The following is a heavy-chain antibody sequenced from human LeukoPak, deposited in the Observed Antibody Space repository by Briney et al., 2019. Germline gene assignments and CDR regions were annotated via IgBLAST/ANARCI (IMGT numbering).Heavy chain of an antibody. CDR1: GYSISSGDY. CDR3: ARGVVAAPTNFDY. J-gene: IGHJ4*02. CDR2: IYYSGST. Sequence: SETLSLTCTVSGYSISSGDYWGWIRQPPGKGLEWIGHIYYSGSTNYNPSLKSRVTISVDTSKNHFSLKLSSMTAADTAVYYCARGVVAAPTNFDYWGQGTLVTVSS. D-gene: IGHD2-15*01. V-gene: IGHV4-38-2*02.